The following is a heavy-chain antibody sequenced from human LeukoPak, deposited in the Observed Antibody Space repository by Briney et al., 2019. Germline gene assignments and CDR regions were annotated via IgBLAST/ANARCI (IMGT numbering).Heavy chain of an antibody. CDR2: ISSSSSYI. V-gene: IGHV3-21*01. CDR3: ARAAWDGGNSFSAAFDI. Sequence: GGSLRLSCAASGFTFSSYSMNWVHQAPGKGLEWVSSISSSSSYIYYADSVKGRFTISRDNAKNSLYLQMNSLRAEYTAEYYCARAAWDGGNSFSAAFDIWGQGTMVTVSS. D-gene: IGHD4-23*01. CDR1: GFTFSSYS. J-gene: IGHJ3*02.